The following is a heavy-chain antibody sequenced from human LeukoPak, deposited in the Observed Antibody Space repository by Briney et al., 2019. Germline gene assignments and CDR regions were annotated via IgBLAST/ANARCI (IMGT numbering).Heavy chain of an antibody. CDR1: GFTFSSYA. Sequence: GGSLRLSCAASGFTFSSYAMHWVRQAPGKGLEWVAVISYDGSNKYYADSVKGRFTISRDNSKNTLYLQMNGLRAEDTAVYYCARDLQLLWFGEPPSEAPYYYYYYGMDVWGQGTTVTVSS. V-gene: IGHV3-30-3*01. J-gene: IGHJ6*02. CDR3: ARDLQLLWFGEPPSEAPYYYYYYGMDV. D-gene: IGHD3-10*01. CDR2: ISYDGSNK.